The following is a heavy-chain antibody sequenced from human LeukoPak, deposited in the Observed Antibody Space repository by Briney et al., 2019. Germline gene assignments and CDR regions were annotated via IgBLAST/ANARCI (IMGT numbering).Heavy chain of an antibody. D-gene: IGHD1-26*01. J-gene: IGHJ3*02. V-gene: IGHV3-30*02. Sequence: GGSLRLSCAVSGFTFSSWWMTWVRQAPGKGLEWVAFIRYDGSNKYYADSVKGRFTISRDNSKNTLYLQMNSLRAEDTAVYYCARGRRTLIVGATRNAFDIWGQGTMVTVSS. CDR1: GFTFSSWW. CDR3: ARGRRTLIVGATRNAFDI. CDR2: IRYDGSNK.